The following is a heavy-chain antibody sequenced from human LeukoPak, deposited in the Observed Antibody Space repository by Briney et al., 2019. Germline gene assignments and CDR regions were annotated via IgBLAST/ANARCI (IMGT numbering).Heavy chain of an antibody. J-gene: IGHJ4*02. V-gene: IGHV3-7*02. CDR1: GFTLSTYG. CDR2: INQDGSEK. CDR3: ASSRN. Sequence: GGSLRLSCAASGFTLSTYGMHGVRQAPGKGLEWVANINQDGSEKYYVDSVKGRFTISRDNAKNSLYLQMNSLKDEDTSVYYCASSRNWGQGTLVTVPS.